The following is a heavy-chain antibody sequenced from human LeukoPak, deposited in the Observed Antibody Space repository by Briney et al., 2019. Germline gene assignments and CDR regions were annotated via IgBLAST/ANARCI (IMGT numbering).Heavy chain of an antibody. CDR1: GGSISSYY. Sequence: PSETLSLTCTVSGGSISSYYWSWIRQPPGKGLEWLGYISYSASSNYNPSLKSRVSISVDTSKNKFSLKLNSVTAADTAVYYCARVSWPPGNSWYYFDYWGQGTLVTVTS. V-gene: IGHV4-59*01. J-gene: IGHJ4*02. CDR3: ARVSWPPGNSWYYFDY. CDR2: ISYSASS. D-gene: IGHD2/OR15-2a*01.